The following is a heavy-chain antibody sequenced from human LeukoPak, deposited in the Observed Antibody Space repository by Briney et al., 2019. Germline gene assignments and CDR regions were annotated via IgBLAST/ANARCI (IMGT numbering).Heavy chain of an antibody. CDR1: GFTFSDHY. D-gene: IGHD3-10*01. CDR3: ARRTYYYGSGSYRYWYFDL. V-gene: IGHV3-72*01. Sequence: GGSLRLSCAASGFTFSDHYMDWVRQAPGKGLEWVGRTRNKANSYTTEYAASVKGRFTISRDDSKNSLYLQMNSLKTEDTAVYYCARRTYYYGSGSYRYWYFDLWGRGTLVTVSS. J-gene: IGHJ2*01. CDR2: TRNKANSYTT.